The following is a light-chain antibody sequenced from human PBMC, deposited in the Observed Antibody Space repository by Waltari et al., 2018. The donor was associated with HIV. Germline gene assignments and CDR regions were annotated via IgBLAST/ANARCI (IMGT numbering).Light chain of an antibody. Sequence: EVMLTQSPATLSVSPGETVTLSCRASQSVGASLAWYQHRPGQSPRRLVYGAYTTAPGVPARFRGRGFGTDFTLTISNLQSGDFGVYFCQQYSTWPLYTFGQGTKLEI. CDR3: QQYSTWPLYT. J-gene: IGKJ2*01. V-gene: IGKV3-15*01. CDR2: GAY. CDR1: QSVGAS.